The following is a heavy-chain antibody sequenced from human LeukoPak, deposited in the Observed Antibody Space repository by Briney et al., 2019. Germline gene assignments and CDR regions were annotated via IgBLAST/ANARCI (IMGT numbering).Heavy chain of an antibody. Sequence: GASVRVSCKASGYNLNTYHMHWVRQAPGQGLEWMGIITSTGTTTICAQKFQGRVTMTRDMSTSTVYMDLSSLRSDDTAVYYCATEYVRTDYFDWWGQGTLVTVSS. CDR3: ATEYVRTDYFDW. CDR2: ITSTGTTT. V-gene: IGHV1-46*02. J-gene: IGHJ4*02. CDR1: GYNLNTYH. D-gene: IGHD3-16*01.